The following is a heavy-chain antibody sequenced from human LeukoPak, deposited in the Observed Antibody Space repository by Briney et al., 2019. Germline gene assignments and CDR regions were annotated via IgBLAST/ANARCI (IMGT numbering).Heavy chain of an antibody. Sequence: SSETLSLTCAVYGGSFSGYYWSWIRQPPGKGLEWIGEINHSGSTNYNPSLKSRVTISVDTSKNQFSLKLSSVTAADTAVYYCARAPVYYYYYGMDVWGQGTTVTVSS. J-gene: IGHJ6*02. CDR3: ARAPVYYYYYGMDV. CDR1: GGSFSGYY. V-gene: IGHV4-34*01. CDR2: INHSGST.